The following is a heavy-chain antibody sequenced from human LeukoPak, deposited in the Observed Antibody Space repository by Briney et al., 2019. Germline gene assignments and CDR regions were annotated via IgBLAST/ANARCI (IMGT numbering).Heavy chain of an antibody. CDR2: IYSGGST. CDR1: GFTFSSNY. CDR3: ARDRRVGGYDYFDY. Sequence: GGSLRLSCAASGFTFSSNYMSWVRQAPGKGLEWVSVIYSGGSTYYADSVKGRFTISRDNSKNTLYLQMNSLGAEDTAVYYCARDRRVGGYDYFDYWGQGTLVTVSS. J-gene: IGHJ4*02. V-gene: IGHV3-66*02. D-gene: IGHD5-12*01.